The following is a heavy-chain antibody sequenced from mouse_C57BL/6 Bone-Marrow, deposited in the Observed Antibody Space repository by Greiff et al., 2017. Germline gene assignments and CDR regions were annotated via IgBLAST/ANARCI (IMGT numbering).Heavy chain of an antibody. CDR2: IYPGSGST. CDR1: GYTFTSYW. V-gene: IGHV1-55*01. CDR3: ARVKSYYYGSSYWFAY. D-gene: IGHD1-1*01. Sequence: QVHVKQPGAELVKPGASVKMSCKASGYTFTSYWITWVKQRPGQGLEWIGDIYPGSGSTNYNEKFKSKATLTVDTSSSTAYMQLSSLTSEDSAVYYCARVKSYYYGSSYWFAYWGQGTLVTVSA. J-gene: IGHJ3*01.